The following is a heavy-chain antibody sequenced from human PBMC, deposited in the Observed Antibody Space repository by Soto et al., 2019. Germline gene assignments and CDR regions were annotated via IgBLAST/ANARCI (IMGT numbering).Heavy chain of an antibody. Sequence: QVHLVQSGAEVKRPGASVKVSCKASGYRFTDYAIHWVRQAPGQRPEWMGWINPDNGYTKYSQRFQGRLTISTNTSATTSYMELTCLNSEDTGVFYCARDSEWLTLGAENFQYWGQGTLVTVTS. V-gene: IGHV1-3*01. J-gene: IGHJ1*01. CDR3: ARDSEWLTLGAENFQY. D-gene: IGHD6-19*01. CDR2: INPDNGYT. CDR1: GYRFTDYA.